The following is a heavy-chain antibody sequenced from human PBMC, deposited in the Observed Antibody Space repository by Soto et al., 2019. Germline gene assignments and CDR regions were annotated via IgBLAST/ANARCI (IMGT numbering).Heavy chain of an antibody. Sequence: GGSLRLSCAASGFTFSSCGMHWVRQAPGKGLEWVAVIWYDGSNKYYADSVKGRFTISRDNSKNTLYLQMNSLRAEDTAVYYCAKESHAWLPERYYFDYWGQGTLVTVSS. J-gene: IGHJ4*02. CDR2: IWYDGSNK. V-gene: IGHV3-30*02. D-gene: IGHD6-19*01. CDR3: AKESHAWLPERYYFDY. CDR1: GFTFSSCG.